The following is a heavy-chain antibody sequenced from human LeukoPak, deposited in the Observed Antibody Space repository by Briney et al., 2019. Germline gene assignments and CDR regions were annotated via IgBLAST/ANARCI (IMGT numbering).Heavy chain of an antibody. CDR3: ARGYWLLWFRELSPFDY. CDR2: IYYSGST. Sequence: SETLSLTCTVSGGSISSSSYYWGWIRQPPGKGLEWIGSIYYSGSTYYNPSLKSRVTISVDTSKNQFSLKLSSVTAADTAVHYCARGYWLLWFRELSPFDYWGQGTLVTVSS. CDR1: GGSISSSSYY. V-gene: IGHV4-39*07. J-gene: IGHJ4*02. D-gene: IGHD3-10*01.